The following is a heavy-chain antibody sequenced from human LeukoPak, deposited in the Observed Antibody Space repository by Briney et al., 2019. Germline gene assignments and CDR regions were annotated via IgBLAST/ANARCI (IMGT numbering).Heavy chain of an antibody. CDR1: GFTFSRYA. J-gene: IGHJ4*02. CDR2: ISGSGSNT. V-gene: IGHV3-23*01. D-gene: IGHD3-16*01. Sequence: PGGSLRLSCVASGFTFSRYAMSWVRQAPGKGLAWVSAISGSGSNTYYADSVKGRFTISRDNSKNTLFLQMNSLRAEDTAVYYCAKEGVWGSSDYWGQGTLVTVSS. CDR3: AKEGVWGSSDY.